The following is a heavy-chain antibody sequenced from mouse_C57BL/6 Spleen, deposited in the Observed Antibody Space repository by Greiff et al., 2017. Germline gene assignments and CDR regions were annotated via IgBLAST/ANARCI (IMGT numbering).Heavy chain of an antibody. V-gene: IGHV5-6*01. CDR1: GFTFSSYG. J-gene: IGHJ3*01. D-gene: IGHD1-1*01. CDR2: ISSGGSYT. CDR3: ARRRGTTVVAPFAY. Sequence: EVQLVESGGDLVKPGGSLKLSCAASGFTFSSYGMSWVRQTPDKRLEWVATISSGGSYTYYPDSVKGRFTISRDNAKNTLYLQMSSLKSEDTAMYYCARRRGTTVVAPFAYWGQGTLVTVSA.